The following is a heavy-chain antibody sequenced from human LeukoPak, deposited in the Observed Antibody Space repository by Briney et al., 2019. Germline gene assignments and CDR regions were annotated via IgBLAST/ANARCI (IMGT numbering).Heavy chain of an antibody. D-gene: IGHD6-19*01. Sequence: SETLSHTCTVSGGSISSYYWSWIRQPPGKGLEWIGYIYYSGSTNYNPSLKSRVTISVDTSKNQFSLKLSSVTAADTALYYCARGTLYSGWSYYFDSWGQGTLVTVSS. J-gene: IGHJ4*02. CDR2: IYYSGST. CDR3: ARGTLYSGWSYYFDS. CDR1: GGSISSYY. V-gene: IGHV4-59*12.